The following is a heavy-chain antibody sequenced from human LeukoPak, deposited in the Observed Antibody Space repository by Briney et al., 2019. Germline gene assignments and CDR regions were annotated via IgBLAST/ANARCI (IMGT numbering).Heavy chain of an antibody. CDR2: FDPEDGET. CDR1: GYTLTELS. CDR3: ATGRPDVLRFLEWLPGTFDI. Sequence: ASVKVSCKVSGYTLTELSMHWVRQAPGKGLEWMGGFDPEDGETIYAQKFQGRVTMTEDTSTDTAYMGLSSLRSEDTAVYYCATGRPDVLRFLEWLPGTFDIWGQGSMVTVSS. D-gene: IGHD3-3*01. V-gene: IGHV1-24*01. J-gene: IGHJ3*02.